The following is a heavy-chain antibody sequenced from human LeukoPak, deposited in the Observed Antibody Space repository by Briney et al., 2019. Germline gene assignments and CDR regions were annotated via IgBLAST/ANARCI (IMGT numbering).Heavy chain of an antibody. CDR2: ISASGGTT. D-gene: IGHD3-22*01. CDR1: GFTFSSYA. J-gene: IGHJ4*02. Sequence: HPGGSLRLSCAASGFTFSSYAMSWVRQAPGKGLEWVSGISASGGTTYYADSVKGRFTISRDNSKNTLYLKMNSLRAEDTAVYYCAKGQSSSGLRNYFDYWGQGTLVTVSS. CDR3: AKGQSSSGLRNYFDY. V-gene: IGHV3-23*01.